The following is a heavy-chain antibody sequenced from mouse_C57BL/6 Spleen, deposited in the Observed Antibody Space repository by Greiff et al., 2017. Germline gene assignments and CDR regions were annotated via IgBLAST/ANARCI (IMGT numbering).Heavy chain of an antibody. D-gene: IGHD2-4*01. Sequence: VQLQQSGAELMKPGASVTLSCKASGYTFTGYWIEWVKQRPGHGLEWIGEILPGSGSTNYNEKFKGKATLTADKSSNTAYMQLSSLTTEDSAFYDCARWDYDGALDYWGPGTSVTVSS. CDR1: GYTFTGYW. CDR3: ARWDYDGALDY. CDR2: ILPGSGST. J-gene: IGHJ4*01. V-gene: IGHV1-9*01.